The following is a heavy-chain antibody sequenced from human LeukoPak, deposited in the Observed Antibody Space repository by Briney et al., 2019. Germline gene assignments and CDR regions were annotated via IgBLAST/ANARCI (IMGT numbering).Heavy chain of an antibody. CDR3: AKGPSIAAARSYSSGWGFDY. CDR2: VYSGGST. CDR1: GFTVSSNY. D-gene: IGHD6-19*01. Sequence: GASLRLSCAAAGFTVSSNYMSWVRQAPGKGLEWVSVVYSGGSTYYADSVKGRFTISRDSSKNTLYLQMNSLRAEDTAVYYCAKGPSIAAARSYSSGWGFDYRGQGTLVTVSS. J-gene: IGHJ4*02. V-gene: IGHV3-53*01.